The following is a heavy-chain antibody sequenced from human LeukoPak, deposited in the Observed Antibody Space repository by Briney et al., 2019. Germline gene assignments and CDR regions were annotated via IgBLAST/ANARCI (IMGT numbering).Heavy chain of an antibody. CDR1: GYTFTSYD. J-gene: IGHJ5*02. CDR2: MNPNSGNT. D-gene: IGHD6-19*01. Sequence: ASVKVSCKASGYTFTSYDINWVRQATGQGLEWMGWMNPNSGNTGYAQKFRGRVTMTRNTSISTAYMELSSLRSEDTAVYYCARAIAVAGTVWFDPWGQGTLVTVSS. CDR3: ARAIAVAGTVWFDP. V-gene: IGHV1-8*01.